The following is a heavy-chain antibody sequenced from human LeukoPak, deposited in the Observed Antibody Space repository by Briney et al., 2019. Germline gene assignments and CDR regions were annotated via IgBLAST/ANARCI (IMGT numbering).Heavy chain of an antibody. Sequence: ASVKVSCKASGYTFTSYGISWVRQAPGQGLEWMGWISAYNGNTNYAQKLQGRVTMTTDTSTSTAYMELRSLRSDDTAVYYCATLVGRVGATPDWFDPWGQGTLVTVSS. D-gene: IGHD1-26*01. CDR1: GYTFTSYG. CDR2: ISAYNGNT. V-gene: IGHV1-18*01. CDR3: ATLVGRVGATPDWFDP. J-gene: IGHJ5*02.